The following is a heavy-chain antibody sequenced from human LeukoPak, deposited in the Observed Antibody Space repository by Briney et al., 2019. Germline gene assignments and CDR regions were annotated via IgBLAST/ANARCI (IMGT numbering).Heavy chain of an antibody. D-gene: IGHD6-13*01. V-gene: IGHV3-9*01. J-gene: IGHJ4*02. CDR1: GFTFDDYA. CDR3: AKVGSKYSSSWYDY. CDR2: ISWNSGSI. Sequence: SLRLSCAASGFTFDDYAMHWVRQAPGKGLEWVSGISWNSGSIGYADSVKGRFTISRDNAKNSLYLQMNSLRAEDTALYYCAKVGSKYSSSWYDYWGQGTLVTVSS.